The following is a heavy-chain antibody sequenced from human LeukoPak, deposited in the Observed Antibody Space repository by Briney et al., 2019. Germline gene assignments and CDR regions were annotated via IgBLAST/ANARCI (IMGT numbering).Heavy chain of an antibody. CDR2: IYHSGST. Sequence: SETLSLTCAVYGGSFTDYYWSWIRQSPGKGLEWIGSIYHSGSTYYNPSLKSRVTISVDTSKNQFSLKLSSVTAADTAVYYCARHLAGDYWGQGTLVTVSS. D-gene: IGHD3-16*01. CDR1: GGSFTDYY. J-gene: IGHJ4*02. V-gene: IGHV4-34*01. CDR3: ARHLAGDY.